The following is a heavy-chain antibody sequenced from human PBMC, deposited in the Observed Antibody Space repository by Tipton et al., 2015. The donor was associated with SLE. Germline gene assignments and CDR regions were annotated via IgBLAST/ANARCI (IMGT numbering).Heavy chain of an antibody. CDR1: GLTFGMFW. J-gene: IGHJ4*02. D-gene: IGHD3-3*01. V-gene: IGHV3-7*01. CDR2: IDQEGSEI. CDR3: ARDRNLRTIFGVVISHCFDY. Sequence: GSLRLSCADSGLTFGMFWMSWVRQAPGKGLEWVASIDQEGSEIYYGDSVKGRFTISRDNAKNSLYLIMNSLRAEDTAVYYCARDRNLRTIFGVVISHCFDYWGQGTLVTVSS.